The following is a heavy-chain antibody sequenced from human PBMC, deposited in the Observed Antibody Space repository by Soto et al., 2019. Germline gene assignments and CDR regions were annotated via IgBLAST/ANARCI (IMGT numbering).Heavy chain of an antibody. D-gene: IGHD3-3*01. V-gene: IGHV1-2*04. CDR1: GYTFTGYY. Sequence: GASVKVSCKASGYTFTGYYMHWVRQAPGQGLEWMGWINPNSGGTNYAQKFQGWVTMTRDTSISTAYMELRRLRSDDTAVYYCARDKGADFWSGYSTFDYWGQGTLVTVSS. J-gene: IGHJ4*02. CDR3: ARDKGADFWSGYSTFDY. CDR2: INPNSGGT.